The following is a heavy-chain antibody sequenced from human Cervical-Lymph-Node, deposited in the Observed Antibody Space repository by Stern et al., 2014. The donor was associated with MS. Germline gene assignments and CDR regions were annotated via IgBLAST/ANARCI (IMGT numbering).Heavy chain of an antibody. Sequence: QVQLQESGSGQAKPSQTLSLTCAVSGGSIRSGGSSWNWLRQPPGKGLEWIGFISHRGSTYYNPSLKGRVFISVDTSKNHFALNLRSVTAADTAVYYCARGGVIYTQDRNGFDVWGQGTMVTVSS. CDR2: ISHRGST. J-gene: IGHJ3*01. CDR3: ARGGVIYTQDRNGFDV. V-gene: IGHV4-30-2*01. D-gene: IGHD2-21*01. CDR1: GGSIRSGGSS.